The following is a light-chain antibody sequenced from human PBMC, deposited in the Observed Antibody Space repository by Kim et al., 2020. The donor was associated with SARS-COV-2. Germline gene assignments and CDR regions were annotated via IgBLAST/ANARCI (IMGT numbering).Light chain of an antibody. CDR3: CSYAVSRTYV. Sequence: GQTITISCTGTNSDVGTINLVSWYQHHAGKAPKVLIYEVKNRPSGISSRFSGSKAGNTASLTISGLQAEDEADYYCCSYAVSRTYVFGTGTKVTVL. CDR2: EVK. J-gene: IGLJ1*01. V-gene: IGLV2-23*02. CDR1: NSDVGTINL.